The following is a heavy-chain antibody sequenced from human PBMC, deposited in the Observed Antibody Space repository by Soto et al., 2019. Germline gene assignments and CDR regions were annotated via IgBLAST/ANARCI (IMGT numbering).Heavy chain of an antibody. CDR1: GYTLTELS. V-gene: IGHV1-24*01. J-gene: IGHJ3*02. CDR2: FDPEDGET. D-gene: IGHD3-22*01. Sequence: ASVKVSCKVSGYTLTELSMHWVRQAPGKGLEWMGGFDPEDGETIYAQKFQGRVTMTEDTSTDTAYMELSSLRSDDTAVYYCARVDQWLLLKGNAFDIWGQGTMVTVSS. CDR3: ARVDQWLLLKGNAFDI.